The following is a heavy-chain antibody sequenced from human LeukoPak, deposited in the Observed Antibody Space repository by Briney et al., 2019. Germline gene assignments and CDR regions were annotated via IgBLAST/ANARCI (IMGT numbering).Heavy chain of an antibody. V-gene: IGHV3-21*01. CDR3: ARDYYGDYYFDH. J-gene: IGHJ4*02. D-gene: IGHD4-17*01. CDR2: ISSSSSYI. Sequence: GGSLRLSCAASGFTFSSYSMNWVRQAPGKGLEWVSSISSSSSYIYYADSVKGRFTISRDNAKNSLYLQMNSLRDEDTAVYYCARDYYGDYYFDHWGQGTLVPVSS. CDR1: GFTFSSYS.